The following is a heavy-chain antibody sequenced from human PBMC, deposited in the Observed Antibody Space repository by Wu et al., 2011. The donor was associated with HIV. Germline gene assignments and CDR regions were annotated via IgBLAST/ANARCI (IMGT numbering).Heavy chain of an antibody. CDR2: ISADTGNT. V-gene: IGHV1-18*01. CDR3: ARATGTTSPYYYYYMDV. J-gene: IGHJ6*03. Sequence: QVQLVQSGAEMKKPGASVKVSCKASGYIFTNYGISWVRQAPGQGLEWMGWISADTGNTNYAQRFQGRLTMTTDTSTSTAYMELSSLRSEDTAVYYCARATGTTSPYYYYYMDVWGKGTTVTVSS. D-gene: IGHD1-1*01. CDR1: GYIFTNYG.